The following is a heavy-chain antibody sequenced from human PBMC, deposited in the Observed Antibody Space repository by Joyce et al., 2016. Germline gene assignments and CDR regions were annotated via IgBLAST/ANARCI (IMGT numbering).Heavy chain of an antibody. CDR1: GFTFRSYP. V-gene: IGHV3-30*04. J-gene: IGHJ4*02. CDR3: ARAVAGTGGFSFFDY. CDR2: ISNDGTSN. D-gene: IGHD6-19*01. Sequence: QVQLMESGGRVVQPGRSLRLSCAASGFTFRSYPMHWVRQAPGKGLEWVAVISNDGTSNYYADPVRGRFTISRDNSKNTLYLQMNSLRPENTAVYYCARAVAGTGGFSFFDYWGQGTLVTVSS.